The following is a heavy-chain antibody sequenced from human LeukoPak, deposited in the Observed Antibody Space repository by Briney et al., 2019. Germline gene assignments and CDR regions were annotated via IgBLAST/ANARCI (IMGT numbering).Heavy chain of an antibody. V-gene: IGHV6-1*01. CDR1: GDSVSSNSAA. CDR2: TYYRSKWYN. CDR3: ARGARLQQLDGYYYYGMDV. J-gene: IGHJ6*02. D-gene: IGHD6-13*01. Sequence: SQTLSLTCAISGDSVSSNSAAWNWIRQSPSRGLEWLGRTYYRSKWYNDYAVSVKSRITINPDTSKNQFSLQLNSVTPEDTAVYYCARGARLQQLDGYYYYGMDVWGQGTTVTVSS.